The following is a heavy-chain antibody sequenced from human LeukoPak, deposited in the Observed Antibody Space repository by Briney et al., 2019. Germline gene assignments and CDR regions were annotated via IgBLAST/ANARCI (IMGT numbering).Heavy chain of an antibody. CDR1: GGSFSTYY. D-gene: IGHD1-26*01. V-gene: IGHV4-59*08. Sequence: KPSETLSLTCAVSGGSFSTYYWSWIRQPPGKGLEWIGFIYYTGTTNYNPSLKSRVTISVDTSKNQFSLRLSSVTAADTAVYYSARLASGSYGPLTPFDYWGQGTLVTVSS. CDR2: IYYTGTT. J-gene: IGHJ4*02. CDR3: ARLASGSYGPLTPFDY.